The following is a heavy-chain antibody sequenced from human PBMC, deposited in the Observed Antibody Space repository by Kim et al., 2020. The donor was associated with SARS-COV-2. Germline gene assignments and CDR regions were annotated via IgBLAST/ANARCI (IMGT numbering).Heavy chain of an antibody. V-gene: IGHV3-74*01. Sequence: YAEFVTGRFAISRDNAKSTLYLQMNSLRAEDTAVYYCARGDPGAATYFDSWGQGTLVTVSS. CDR3: ARGDPGAATYFDS. D-gene: IGHD1-26*01. J-gene: IGHJ4*02.